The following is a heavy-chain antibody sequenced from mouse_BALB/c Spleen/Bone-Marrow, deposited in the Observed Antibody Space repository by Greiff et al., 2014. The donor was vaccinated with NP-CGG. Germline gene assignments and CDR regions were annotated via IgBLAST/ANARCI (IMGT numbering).Heavy chain of an antibody. V-gene: IGHV5-12-2*01. Sequence: DVHLVESGGNLVQPGGSLKLSCAASGFTFSSYTMSWVRQTPEKRLEWVAYISNGGGSTYYPDTVEGRFTISRDNATNTLYLQMSSLKSEDTAMYYCARQSYEGFAYWGQGTLVTVSA. CDR2: ISNGGGST. J-gene: IGHJ3*01. CDR3: ARQSYEGFAY. D-gene: IGHD2-3*01. CDR1: GFTFSSYT.